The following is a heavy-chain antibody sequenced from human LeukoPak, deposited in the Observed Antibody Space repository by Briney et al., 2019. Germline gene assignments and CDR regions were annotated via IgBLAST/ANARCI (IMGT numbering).Heavy chain of an antibody. J-gene: IGHJ4*02. V-gene: IGHV1-2*06. CDR2: INPNSGDT. Sequence: ASVKVSCKAAGYSFNNYGIAWVRQAPGQGLEWMGRINPNSGDTKFAQKFQGRVTMSRDTSLSTAYMELSRLTSDDTAVYFCATHINWNYAGILDYWGQGALVTVSS. CDR1: GYSFNNYG. D-gene: IGHD1-7*01. CDR3: ATHINWNYAGILDY.